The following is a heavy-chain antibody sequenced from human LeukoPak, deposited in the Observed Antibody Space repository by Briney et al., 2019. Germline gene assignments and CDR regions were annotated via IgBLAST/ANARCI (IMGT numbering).Heavy chain of an antibody. CDR2: INPSGGST. J-gene: IGHJ4*02. CDR3: ARATTWIQLFDY. V-gene: IGHV1-46*01. Sequence: ASVKVSCKASGYTFTSYYMHWVRQAPGQGLEWMGIINPSGGSTSYAQKFQCRVTMTRDMSTSTVYMELSSLRSEDTAVYYCARATTWIQLFDYWGQGTLVTVSS. CDR1: GYTFTSYY. D-gene: IGHD5-18*01.